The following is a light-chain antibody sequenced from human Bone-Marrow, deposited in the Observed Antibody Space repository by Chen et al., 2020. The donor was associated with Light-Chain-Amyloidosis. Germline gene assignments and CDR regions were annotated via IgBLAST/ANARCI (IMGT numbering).Light chain of an antibody. J-gene: IGLJ1*01. Sequence: HSALTQPASVSGSHGQSITISCTGTSSDVGDANHVSWSQQHPDKAPKLMIYEVTNRPSWVPDRFSGSKSDNTASLTISGLQTEDEADYFCSSYTITNTLVFGSGTRVTVL. CDR1: SSDVGDANH. CDR2: EVT. CDR3: SSYTITNTLV. V-gene: IGLV2-14*01.